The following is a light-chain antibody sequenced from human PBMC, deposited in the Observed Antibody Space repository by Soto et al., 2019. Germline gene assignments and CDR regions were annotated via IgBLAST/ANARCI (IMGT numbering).Light chain of an antibody. CDR1: SSDVGGYNY. V-gene: IGLV2-14*01. Sequence: QSVLTQPASVSGSPGQSITISCTGTSSDVGGYNYVSWYQQHPGKAPKLMIYDVSNRPSGVSNRFSGSKSGNTASLTISELQAEDEADYYCSLYTSSSTLPYVFGTGTKVTVL. CDR2: DVS. CDR3: SLYTSSSTLPYV. J-gene: IGLJ1*01.